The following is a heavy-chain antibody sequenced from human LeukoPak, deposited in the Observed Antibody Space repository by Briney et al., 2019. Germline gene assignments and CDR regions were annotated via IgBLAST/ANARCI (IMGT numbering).Heavy chain of an antibody. CDR2: IISSSSYI. V-gene: IGHV3-21*01. CDR1: GFTFSSYS. Sequence: GGSLRLSCAASGFTFSSYSMNWVRQAPGKGLEWVSSIISSSSYIYYADSVKGRFTISRDNAKNSLYLQMNSLRAEDTAVYYCARERRKGYTAMVLPDYWGQGTLVTVSS. CDR3: ARERRKGYTAMVLPDY. J-gene: IGHJ4*02. D-gene: IGHD5-18*01.